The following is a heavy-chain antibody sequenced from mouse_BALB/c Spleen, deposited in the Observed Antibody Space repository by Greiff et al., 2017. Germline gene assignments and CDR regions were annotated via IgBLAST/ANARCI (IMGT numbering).Heavy chain of an antibody. Sequence: EVQLQQSGAELVRSGASVKLSCTASGFNIKDYYMHWVKQRPEQGLEWIGWIDPENGDTEYAPKFQGKATMTADTSSNTAYLQLSSLTSEDTAVYYCNAVTTAFDYWGQGTTLTGSS. CDR1: GFNIKDYY. J-gene: IGHJ2*01. CDR3: NAVTTAFDY. D-gene: IGHD1-2*01. CDR2: IDPENGDT. V-gene: IGHV14-4*02.